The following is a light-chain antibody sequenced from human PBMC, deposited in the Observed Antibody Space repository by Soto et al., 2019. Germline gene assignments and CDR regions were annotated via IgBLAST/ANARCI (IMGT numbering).Light chain of an antibody. Sequence: QSALTQPASVSGSPGQAITLLCTGTSSDFGIYNSVSWYQQHPGNAPKLMIHDVTNRPSGVSDRFSGSKSGNTASLTISGLQSEDEADDYCSSSTSSSSYVFGTGTKVTVL. CDR2: DVT. CDR1: SSDFGIYNS. CDR3: SSSTSSSSYV. J-gene: IGLJ1*01. V-gene: IGLV2-14*01.